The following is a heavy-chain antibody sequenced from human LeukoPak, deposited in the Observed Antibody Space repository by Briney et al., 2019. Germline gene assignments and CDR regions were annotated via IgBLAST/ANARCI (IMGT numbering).Heavy chain of an antibody. CDR2: MWNDGITG. Sequence: GESLRLSCVASGFTFREYGFHWVRQAPGKGLEWVAVMWNDGITGKYADSVRGRFSVSRDNSKNTVYLQMDSLRADDTSVYYCARDGSGWSSDYWGQGTLVTVSS. V-gene: IGHV3-33*01. D-gene: IGHD6-19*01. J-gene: IGHJ4*02. CDR1: GFTFREYG. CDR3: ARDGSGWSSDY.